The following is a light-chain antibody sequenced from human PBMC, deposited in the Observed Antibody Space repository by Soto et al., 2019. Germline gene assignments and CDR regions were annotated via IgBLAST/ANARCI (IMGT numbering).Light chain of an antibody. J-gene: IGKJ1*01. CDR2: GAS. V-gene: IGKV3-15*01. Sequence: EIVMTQSPATLSVSPGERATLSCGASQSVATNLAWYQQKPGQAPRLLIYGASTRATGIPARFSGSGSGTDFNLTISRLQSEDFAVYSCQQYNNWPWTFGQGTKVDVK. CDR3: QQYNNWPWT. CDR1: QSVATN.